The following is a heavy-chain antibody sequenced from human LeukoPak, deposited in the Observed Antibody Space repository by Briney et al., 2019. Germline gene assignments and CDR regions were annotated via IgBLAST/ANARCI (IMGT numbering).Heavy chain of an antibody. J-gene: IGHJ4*02. CDR2: IYYSGST. Sequence: TSETLSLTCTVSGGSISSVYWGWIRQPPGKGLEWIGYIYYSGSTNYNPSLKSRVTISVDTSKNQFSLKLSSVTAADTAVYYCARHAENGSDRFDYWGQGTLVTVSS. D-gene: IGHD5-12*01. V-gene: IGHV4-59*08. CDR1: GGSISSVY. CDR3: ARHAENGSDRFDY.